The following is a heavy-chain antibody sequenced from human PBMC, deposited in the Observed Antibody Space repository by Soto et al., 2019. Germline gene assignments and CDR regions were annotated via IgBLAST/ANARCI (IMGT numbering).Heavy chain of an antibody. CDR2: LNPNTGNS. D-gene: IGHD1-1*01. CDR1: GYTFTSYD. CDR3: ARRAETNGWNGFGADKYYFDF. V-gene: IGHV1-8*01. Sequence: ASVKVSCKASGYTFTSYDIYWVRQATGQGLEWMGWLNPNTGNSGYAQKFQGRITVTSDTSINTVHMELSSLRSEDTAVYYCARRAETNGWNGFGADKYYFDFWGQGTLVTVSS. J-gene: IGHJ4*02.